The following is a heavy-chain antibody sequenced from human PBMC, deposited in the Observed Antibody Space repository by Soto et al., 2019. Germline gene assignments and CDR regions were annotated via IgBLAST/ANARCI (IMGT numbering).Heavy chain of an antibody. D-gene: IGHD2-2*01. J-gene: IGHJ6*02. Sequence: SETLSLTCTVSGGSISSSSYYWGWTRQPPGKGLEWIGSIYYSGSTYYNPSLKSRVTISVDTSKNQFSLKLSSVTAADTAVYYCARHGSGHPVGYCSSTSCYGVYGMDVWGQGTTVTVSS. CDR1: GGSISSSSYY. V-gene: IGHV4-39*01. CDR2: IYYSGST. CDR3: ARHGSGHPVGYCSSTSCYGVYGMDV.